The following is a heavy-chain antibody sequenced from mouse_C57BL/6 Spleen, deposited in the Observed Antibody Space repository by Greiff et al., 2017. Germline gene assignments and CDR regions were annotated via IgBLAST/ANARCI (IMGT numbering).Heavy chain of an antibody. CDR1: GFTFSDYG. Sequence: EVKLMESGGGLVKPGGSLQLSCAASGFTFSDYGMHWVRQAPEKGLEWVAYISSGSSTIYYADTVKGRFTISRDNAKNTLFLQMTSLRSEDTAMYYCARRKVWLRRGDYFDYGGQGTTLTVSS. J-gene: IGHJ2*01. CDR3: ARRKVWLRRGDYFDY. CDR2: ISSGSSTI. V-gene: IGHV5-17*01. D-gene: IGHD2-2*01.